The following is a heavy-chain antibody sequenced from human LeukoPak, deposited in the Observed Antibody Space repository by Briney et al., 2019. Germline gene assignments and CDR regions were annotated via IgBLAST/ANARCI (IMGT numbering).Heavy chain of an antibody. CDR1: GGSISGSY. CDR2: INDSGTT. CDR3: ARREAVLTGYFDY. D-gene: IGHD1-14*01. Sequence: SETLSLTCSVSGGSISGSYWSWIRQSPGKELEWIAYINDSGTTSYNPSLKSRVTISVDTSKKQFSLKVNSVTAADTAVYYCARREAVLTGYFDYWGQGTLVTVSS. J-gene: IGHJ4*02. V-gene: IGHV4-59*08.